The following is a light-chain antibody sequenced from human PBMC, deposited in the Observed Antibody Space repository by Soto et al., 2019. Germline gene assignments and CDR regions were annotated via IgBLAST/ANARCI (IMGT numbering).Light chain of an antibody. CDR1: QSISSY. V-gene: IGKV1-39*01. CDR3: QQYINYFRT. Sequence: DIQMTQSPSSLSASVGDRVTITCRASQSISSYLNWYQQKPGKAPKLLIYAASSLQSGVPSRFSGSGSGTDFTLTISSLQPDDFATYYCQQYINYFRTFGQGTKVDIK. CDR2: AAS. J-gene: IGKJ1*01.